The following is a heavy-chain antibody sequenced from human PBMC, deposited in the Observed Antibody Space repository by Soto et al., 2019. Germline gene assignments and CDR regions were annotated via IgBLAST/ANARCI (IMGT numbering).Heavy chain of an antibody. CDR3: ARDKNIAEVWFDP. Sequence: ASVKVSCKASGYTFTSYAMHWVRQAPGQRLEWMGWINAGNGNTKYSQKFQGRVTITRDTSASTAYMELSSLRSEDTAVYYCARDKNIAEVWFDPWGQGTLVTVSS. CDR1: GYTFTSYA. CDR2: INAGNGNT. V-gene: IGHV1-3*01. J-gene: IGHJ5*02. D-gene: IGHD6-13*01.